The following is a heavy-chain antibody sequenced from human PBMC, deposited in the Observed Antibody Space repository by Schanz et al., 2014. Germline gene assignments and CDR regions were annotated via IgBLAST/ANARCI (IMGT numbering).Heavy chain of an antibody. CDR2: LSGSGGST. D-gene: IGHD6-19*01. CDR1: GFTLSSYA. J-gene: IGHJ5*02. CDR3: ARGHHPHGITVAARGFDP. Sequence: VQLVESGGGVVQPGRSLRLSCAAYGFTLSSYAMHWVRQAPGKGLEWVSALSGSGGSTYYADSVKGRFTISRDNSKNTLYLQMNSLRAEDTAVFYCARGHHPHGITVAARGFDPWGQGTLVTVSS. V-gene: IGHV3-23*04.